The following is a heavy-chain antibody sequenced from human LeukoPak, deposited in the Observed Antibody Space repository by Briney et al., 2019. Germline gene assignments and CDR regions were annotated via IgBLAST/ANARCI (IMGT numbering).Heavy chain of an antibody. CDR2: IYYTGST. V-gene: IGHV4-59*01. CDR3: GRAGGSIVGGGTEGINFHH. D-gene: IGHD1-26*01. Sequence: SETLSLTCTVSGGSISSYYWSWIRQPPGKGLEWIGYIYYTGSTNYNPSLKSRVTISLDTSKNQFSLKLSSVSGADTVLYYWGRAGGSIVGGGTEGINFHHWGQGTLVTVPS. CDR1: GGSISSYY. J-gene: IGHJ1*01.